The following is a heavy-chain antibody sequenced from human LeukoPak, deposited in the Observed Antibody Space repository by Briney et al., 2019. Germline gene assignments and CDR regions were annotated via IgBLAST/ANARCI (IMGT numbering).Heavy chain of an antibody. D-gene: IGHD3-3*01. CDR2: IRSKANSYAT. V-gene: IGHV3-73*01. CDR1: GFTFSGSA. J-gene: IGHJ5*02. Sequence: GGSLRLSCAASGFTFSGSAMHWVRQASGKGLEWVGRIRSKANSYATAYAASVKGRFTISRDDSKNTAYLQMNSLKTEDTAVYYCAKDLVLRSGYPNWFDPWGQGTLVTVSS. CDR3: AKDLVLRSGYPNWFDP.